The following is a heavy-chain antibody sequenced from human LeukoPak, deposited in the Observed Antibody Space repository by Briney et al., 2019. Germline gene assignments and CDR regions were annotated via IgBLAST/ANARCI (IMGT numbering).Heavy chain of an antibody. D-gene: IGHD6-19*01. CDR1: GGSISSYY. Sequence: SETLSLTCTVSGGSISSYYWSWIRQPGGKGLEWIGRIYTSGSTNYNPSLKSRVTMSIDTSKNQFSLKLSSVTAADTAVYYCARDPPDSSRWFDPWGQGTLVTVSS. CDR2: IYTSGST. J-gene: IGHJ5*02. CDR3: ARDPPDSSRWFDP. V-gene: IGHV4-4*07.